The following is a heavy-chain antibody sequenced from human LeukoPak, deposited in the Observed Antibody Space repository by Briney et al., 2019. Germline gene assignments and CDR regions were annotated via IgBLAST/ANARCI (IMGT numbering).Heavy chain of an antibody. V-gene: IGHV4-34*01. CDR3: ARQNFYRYCRSTSCYRPYYYYYMDV. J-gene: IGHJ6*03. CDR2: INHSGST. D-gene: IGHD2-2*01. CDR1: GGSFSGYY. Sequence: SETLSLTRAVYGGSFSGYYWSWIRQPPGKGLEWIGEINHSGSTNYNPSLKSRVTISVDTSKNQFSLKLSSVTAADTTVYYCARQNFYRYCRSTSCYRPYYYYYMDVWGKGTTVTISS.